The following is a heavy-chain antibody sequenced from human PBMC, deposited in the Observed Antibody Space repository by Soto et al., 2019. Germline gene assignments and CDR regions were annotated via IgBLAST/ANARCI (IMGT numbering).Heavy chain of an antibody. Sequence: SVKVSCKASRGTFSRYAISWVGQAPGQGLEGMGGIIPIFGTANYAQKFQGRVTITADKSTSTAYMELSSLRSEDTAVYYCARDLDRDDIVVVPAAGTYGMDVWGQGTTVTVSS. V-gene: IGHV1-69*06. J-gene: IGHJ6*02. CDR2: IIPIFGTA. D-gene: IGHD2-2*01. CDR1: RGTFSRYA. CDR3: ARDLDRDDIVVVPAAGTYGMDV.